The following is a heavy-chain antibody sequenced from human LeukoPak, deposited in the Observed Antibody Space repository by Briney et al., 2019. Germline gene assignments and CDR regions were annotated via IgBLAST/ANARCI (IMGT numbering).Heavy chain of an antibody. CDR2: IYYSGST. Sequence: SETLSPTCTVSAPSISSSSYYWGWIRQPPGKGLEWIGRIYYSGSTYYNPSLKSRVTISVDTSKNQFSLKLSSVTAADTAVYYCARHLKVRRFGEGSAFDIWGQGTMVTVSS. CDR3: ARHLKVRRFGEGSAFDI. V-gene: IGHV4-39*01. D-gene: IGHD3-10*01. CDR1: APSISSSSYY. J-gene: IGHJ3*02.